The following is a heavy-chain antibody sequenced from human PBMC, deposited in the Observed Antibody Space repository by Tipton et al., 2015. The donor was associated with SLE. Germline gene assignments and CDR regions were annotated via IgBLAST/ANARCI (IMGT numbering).Heavy chain of an antibody. V-gene: IGHV4-59*01. Sequence: TLSLTYAVYGRSFSGYYWSWIRQPPGKGLEWIGYIYYSGRNNYNPSLKSRVTISVETSKNQFSLKLCSVTAVDTAVYYCARAPLYSSSWYIPGGDAFDIWGQGTMVTVSS. D-gene: IGHD6-13*01. CDR3: ARAPLYSSSWYIPGGDAFDI. CDR1: GRSFSGYY. J-gene: IGHJ3*02. CDR2: IYYSGRN.